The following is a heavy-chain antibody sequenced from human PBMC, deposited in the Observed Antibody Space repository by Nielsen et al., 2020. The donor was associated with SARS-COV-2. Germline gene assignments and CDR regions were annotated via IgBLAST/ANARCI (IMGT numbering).Heavy chain of an antibody. D-gene: IGHD3-9*01. CDR2: INHSGST. V-gene: IGHV4-34*01. CDR3: ARGGEYYDILTGYRPPDY. J-gene: IGHJ4*02. CDR1: GGSFSGYY. Sequence: SETLSLTCAVYGGSFSGYYWSWIRQPPGKGLEWIGEINHSGSTNYNPSLKSRVTISVDTSKNQFSLKLSSVTAADTAVYYCARGGEYYDILTGYRPPDYWGQGTPVTVSS.